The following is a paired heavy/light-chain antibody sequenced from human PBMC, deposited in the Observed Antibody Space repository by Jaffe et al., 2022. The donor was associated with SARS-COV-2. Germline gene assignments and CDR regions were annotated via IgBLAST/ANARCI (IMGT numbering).Heavy chain of an antibody. CDR2: ISSDGSIT. V-gene: IGHV3-74*03. CDR3: ARAWSTKRNPLDV. D-gene: IGHD2-8*01. J-gene: IGHJ6*02. Sequence: EVQVVESGGGLVQPGGSLRLSCAASGFTFSSYWVHWVRQVPGQGLVWVSRISSDGSITTYADSVKGRFTISRDNAKNTLYLQMNSLRVEDTAVYYCARAWSTKRNPLDVWGQGTTVTVSS. CDR1: GFTFSSYW.
Light chain of an antibody. J-gene: IGLJ2*01. CDR3: AAWDDTLNGVL. V-gene: IGLV1-44*01. CDR2: TND. Sequence: QSVLTQPPSASGTPGQRVTISCSGSSSNIGSNTVNWYQQFPGAAPKLLIYTNDQRPSGVPDRFSGSKSGTSASLAISGLQSEDEADYYCAAWDDTLNGVLFGGGTKLTVL. CDR1: SSNIGSNT.